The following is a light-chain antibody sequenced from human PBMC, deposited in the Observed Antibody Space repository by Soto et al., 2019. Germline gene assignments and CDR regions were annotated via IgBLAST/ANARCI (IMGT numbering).Light chain of an antibody. J-gene: IGLJ2*01. Sequence: QSVLTQPPSASGSPGQSVTICCTGTSSDVGGYNYVSWYQHHLGKAPKLMISEVSKRPSGVPDRFSGYKSGNTSSLTVSGLQAEDEADYYCSSFDGNNNLVFGGGTKLTVL. CDR3: SSFDGNNNLV. CDR1: SSDVGGYNY. V-gene: IGLV2-8*01. CDR2: EVS.